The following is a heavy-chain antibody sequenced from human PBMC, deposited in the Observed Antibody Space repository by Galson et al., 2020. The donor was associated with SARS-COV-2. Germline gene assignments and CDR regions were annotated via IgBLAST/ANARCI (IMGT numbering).Heavy chain of an antibody. J-gene: IGHJ6*02. Sequence: GGSLRLSCAGSGFTFSDHYMDWVRQAPGKGLEWVGRGRNKPNSYTTEYAAPVKGRLTIPRDDSENSLYLQMNSLKTEDTAVYYCARAQGFCSGGTCYYYAVGVWCLGTTVTVAS. CDR3: ARAQGFCSGGTCYYYAVGV. V-gene: IGHV3-72*01. CDR2: GRNKPNSYTT. D-gene: IGHD2-15*01. CDR1: GFTFSDHY.